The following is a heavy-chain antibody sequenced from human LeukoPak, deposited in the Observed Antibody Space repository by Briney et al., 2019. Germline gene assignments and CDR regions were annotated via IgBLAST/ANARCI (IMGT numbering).Heavy chain of an antibody. CDR1: GGSFSGYY. CDR3: AKHDPRRVVITNWFDP. Sequence: SETLSLTCAVYGGSFSGYYWSWIRQPPGKGLEWIGEINHSGSTNYNPSLKSRVTISVDTSKNQFSLKLSSVTAADTAVYYCAKHDPRRVVITNWFDPWGQGTLVTVSS. J-gene: IGHJ5*02. V-gene: IGHV4-34*01. D-gene: IGHD3-22*01. CDR2: INHSGST.